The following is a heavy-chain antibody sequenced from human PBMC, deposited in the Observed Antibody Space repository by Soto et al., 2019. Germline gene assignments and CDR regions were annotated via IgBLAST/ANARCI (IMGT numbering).Heavy chain of an antibody. V-gene: IGHV3-49*03. Sequence: GGSLRLSCTASGFIFGDYAMSWFRQAPGKGLEWVGFIRNKAHGGTTEYAASVKGRFTISRDDSKSIAYLQMNSLKTEDTAVYYCTSGAGDYYYYDMDVWGQGTTVTVSS. D-gene: IGHD1-26*01. J-gene: IGHJ6*02. CDR3: TSGAGDYYYYDMDV. CDR2: IRNKAHGGTT. CDR1: GFIFGDYA.